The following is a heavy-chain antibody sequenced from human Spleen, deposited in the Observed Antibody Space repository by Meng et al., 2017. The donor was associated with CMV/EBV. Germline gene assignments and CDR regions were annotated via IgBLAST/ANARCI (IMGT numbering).Heavy chain of an antibody. CDR1: GASISTYY. Sequence: SETLSLTCTVSGASISTYYWSWIRQTPGKGLECIGYIYYSGSTKYNPSLKSRVTISVDTSKNQLSLKLSSVTAADTAVYYCARTEGYNWNDVHWFDPWGQGTLVTVSS. J-gene: IGHJ5*02. V-gene: IGHV4-59*01. CDR2: IYYSGST. CDR3: ARTEGYNWNDVHWFDP. D-gene: IGHD1-1*01.